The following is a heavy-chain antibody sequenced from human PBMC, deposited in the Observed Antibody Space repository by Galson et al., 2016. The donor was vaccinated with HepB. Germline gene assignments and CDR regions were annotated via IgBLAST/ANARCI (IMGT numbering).Heavy chain of an antibody. CDR2: IYYSGST. CDR1: SGTISSGGSY. D-gene: IGHD1-26*01. J-gene: IGHJ3*02. Sequence: TLSLTCTVSSGTISSGGSYWSWIRQHPGKGLEWIGYIYYSGSTSYNPSLKSRLTISVDTSENQFSLNLSSVTAADTAVYYCARHFSGTYSYGAFDIWGQGTVVTVSS. CDR3: ARHFSGTYSYGAFDI. V-gene: IGHV4-31*03.